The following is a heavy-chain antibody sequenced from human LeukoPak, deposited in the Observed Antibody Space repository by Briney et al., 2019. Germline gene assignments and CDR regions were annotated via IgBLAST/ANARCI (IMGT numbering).Heavy chain of an antibody. J-gene: IGHJ5*02. Sequence: SETLSLTCAVSGYSISSGYYWGWIRQPPGTGLEWIGSIYHSGSTYYNPSLKSRVTISVDTSKNQFSLKLSSVTAADTAVYYCARGYSSSWYSRWFDPWGQGTLVTVSS. CDR1: GYSISSGYY. V-gene: IGHV4-38-2*01. CDR3: ARGYSSSWYSRWFDP. CDR2: IYHSGST. D-gene: IGHD6-13*01.